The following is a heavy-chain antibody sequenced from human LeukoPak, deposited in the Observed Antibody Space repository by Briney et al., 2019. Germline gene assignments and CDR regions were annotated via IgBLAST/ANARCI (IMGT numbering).Heavy chain of an antibody. CDR2: ISAYNGNT. V-gene: IGHV1-18*01. Sequence: ASVKVSCKASGYTFTSYGISWGRQAPGQGLEWMGWISAYNGNTNYAQKLQGRVTMTTDTSTSTAYMELRSLRSDDTAVYYCARDGGLWFGELLIDYWGQGTLVTVSS. J-gene: IGHJ4*02. D-gene: IGHD3-10*01. CDR3: ARDGGLWFGELLIDY. CDR1: GYTFTSYG.